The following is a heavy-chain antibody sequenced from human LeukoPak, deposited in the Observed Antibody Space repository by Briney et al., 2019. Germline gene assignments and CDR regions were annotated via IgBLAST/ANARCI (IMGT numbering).Heavy chain of an antibody. CDR3: ARRGTMVRGVTGAFDI. CDR2: IYHSGGT. V-gene: IGHV4-4*02. J-gene: IGHJ3*02. CDR1: GGSISSSNW. D-gene: IGHD3-10*01. Sequence: SETLSLTCAVSGGSISSSNWWSWVRQPPGKGLEWIGEIYHSGGTNYNPSLKSRVTISVDKSKNQFSLKLSSVTAADTAVYYCARRGTMVRGVTGAFDIWGQGTMVTVSS.